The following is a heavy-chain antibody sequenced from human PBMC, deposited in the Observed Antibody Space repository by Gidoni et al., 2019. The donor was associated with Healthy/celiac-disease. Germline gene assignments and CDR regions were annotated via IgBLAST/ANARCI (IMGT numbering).Heavy chain of an antibody. CDR3: ARDSSSRGWSDY. D-gene: IGHD6-6*01. J-gene: IGHJ4*02. CDR2: INHSGST. Sequence: QVQLQQWGAGLLKPSETLSLTFAFYGGSFSGCYWSRIRQPPGKGLEWIGEINHSGSTNYNPSLKSRVTISVDTSKNQFSLKLSSVTAADTAVYYCARDSSSRGWSDYWGQGTLVTVSS. CDR1: GGSFSGCY. V-gene: IGHV4-34*01.